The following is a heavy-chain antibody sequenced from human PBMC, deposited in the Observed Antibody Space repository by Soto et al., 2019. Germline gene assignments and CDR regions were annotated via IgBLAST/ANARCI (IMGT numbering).Heavy chain of an antibody. Sequence: QVQLVQSGAEVKKPGSSVKVSCKASGGTFSSYTISWVRQAPGQGLEWMGRIIPILGIANYAQKFQGRVTITADKSTGTAYMELSSLRSEDTAVYYCASASMVRGVTDYYYYMDVWGKGTTVTVSS. J-gene: IGHJ6*03. CDR1: GGTFSSYT. CDR3: ASASMVRGVTDYYYYMDV. D-gene: IGHD3-10*01. V-gene: IGHV1-69*02. CDR2: IIPILGIA.